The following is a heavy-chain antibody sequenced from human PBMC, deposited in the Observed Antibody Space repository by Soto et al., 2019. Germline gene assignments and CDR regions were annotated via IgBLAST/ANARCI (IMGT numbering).Heavy chain of an antibody. V-gene: IGHV1-69*01. D-gene: IGHD3-10*01. Sequence: QGQLVQSGAEVYKPGSSVKVSCKASGGTFCSYAISWVRQAPGQGLEWMGGIIPIFGTANYAQKFQGRVTITADEATRTAYMELGSLRAYATAVYYGAMMTMARGKSHYYYDMYVWGQGTTITV. CDR2: IIPIFGTA. J-gene: IGHJ6*02. CDR3: AMMTMARGKSHYYYDMYV. CDR1: GGTFCSYA.